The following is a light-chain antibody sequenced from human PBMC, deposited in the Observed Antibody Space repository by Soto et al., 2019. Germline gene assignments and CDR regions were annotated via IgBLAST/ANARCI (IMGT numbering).Light chain of an antibody. CDR1: SSNIGNNA. CDR2: YDD. V-gene: IGLV1-36*01. CDR3: AAWDDSLNGPV. J-gene: IGLJ3*02. Sequence: QSVLIQPPSVSAAPRQRVTISCSGSSSNIGNNAVQWYQQLPGKAPKLLIHYDDRVSSGVSDRFSGSKSGTSASLAISGLQSEDEADYYFAAWDDSLNGPVFGGGTKLTVL.